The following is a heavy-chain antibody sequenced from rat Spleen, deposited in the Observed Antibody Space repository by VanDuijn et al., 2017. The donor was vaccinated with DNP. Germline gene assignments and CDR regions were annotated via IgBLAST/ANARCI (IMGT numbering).Heavy chain of an antibody. Sequence: QVQLKESGPGLVQPSQTLSLTCTVSGFSLTNYGVSWVRQPPGKGLEWIGAIWFDGTTDYNSALKSRLSISRDTSKSQVLLKVNSLQTEDTAMYFCARDDSRSPFAYWGQGTLVTVSS. CDR3: ARDDSRSPFAY. D-gene: IGHD1-2*01. CDR2: IWFDGTT. J-gene: IGHJ3*01. V-gene: IGHV2-16*01. CDR1: GFSLTNYG.